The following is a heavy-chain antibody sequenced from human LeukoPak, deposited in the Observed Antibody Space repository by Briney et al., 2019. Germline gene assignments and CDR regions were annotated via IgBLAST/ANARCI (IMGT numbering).Heavy chain of an antibody. V-gene: IGHV4-39*07. CDR2: VYYSGST. J-gene: IGHJ3*02. CDR3: ARDWNDYAFDI. D-gene: IGHD1-1*01. CDR1: GGSISRSDYY. Sequence: SETLSLTCTVSGGSISRSDYYWGWIRQPPGKGLEWIGNVYYSGSTYYNPSLKSRVIISVDTSKNQFSLKLNSVTAADTAVYYCARDWNDYAFDIWGQGTMVTVSS.